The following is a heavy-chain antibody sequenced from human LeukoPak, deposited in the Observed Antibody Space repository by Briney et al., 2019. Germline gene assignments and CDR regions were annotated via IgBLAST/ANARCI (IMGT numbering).Heavy chain of an antibody. CDR3: AVGANDAFDI. D-gene: IGHD1-26*01. J-gene: IGHJ3*02. CDR2: IYYSGST. CDR1: GGSISSSSYY. Sequence: SETLSLTCTVSGGSISSSSYYWGWIRQPPGKRLEWIGSIYYSGSTYYNPSLKSRVTISVDTSKNQFFLKLSSVTAADTAVYYCAVGANDAFDIWGQGTMVTVSS. V-gene: IGHV4-39*07.